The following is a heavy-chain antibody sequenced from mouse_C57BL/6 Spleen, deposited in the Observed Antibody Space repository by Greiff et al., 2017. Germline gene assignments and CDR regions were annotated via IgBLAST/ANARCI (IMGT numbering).Heavy chain of an antibody. J-gene: IGHJ2*01. V-gene: IGHV1-61*01. CDR3: ARGPLLRSLYYFDD. CDR1: GYTFTSYW. CDR2: IYPSDSET. Sequence: VQLQQPGAELVRPGSSVKLSCKASGYTFTSYWMDWVKQRPGQGLEWIGNIYPSDSETHYNQKFKDKATLTVDKSSSTAYMQLSSLTSEDSAVYYCARGPLLRSLYYFDDWGQGTTLTVSS. D-gene: IGHD1-1*01.